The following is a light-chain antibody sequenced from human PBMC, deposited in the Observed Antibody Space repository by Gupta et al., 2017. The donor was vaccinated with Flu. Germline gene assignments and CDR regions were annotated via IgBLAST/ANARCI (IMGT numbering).Light chain of an antibody. V-gene: IGKV3-11*01. J-gene: IGKJ4*01. CDR1: QSVSTY. CDR2: DAS. Sequence: SPATLSLSPGERATLSCRASQSVSTYLGWYQQKPGQAPRLLIYDASNRATGIPDRFSGSGSGTDFTLTITSLEPEDFAVYYWQQRRDWVTFGGGTKVEI. CDR3: QQRRDWVT.